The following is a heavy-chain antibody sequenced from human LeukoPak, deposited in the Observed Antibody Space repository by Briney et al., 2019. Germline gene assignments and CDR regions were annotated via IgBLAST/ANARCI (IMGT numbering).Heavy chain of an antibody. CDR1: GGSFSGYY. V-gene: IGHV4-34*01. D-gene: IGHD3-9*01. J-gene: IGHJ5*02. CDR3: ARGGLRYFDWLFHEANWFDP. Sequence: SEALSLTCAGYGGSFSGYYWSWIRQPPGKGLEWIGEINHSGSTNYNPSLKSRVTISVETSKNQFSLKLSSVTAADTAVYYCARGGLRYFDWLFHEANWFDPWGQGTLVTVSS. CDR2: INHSGST.